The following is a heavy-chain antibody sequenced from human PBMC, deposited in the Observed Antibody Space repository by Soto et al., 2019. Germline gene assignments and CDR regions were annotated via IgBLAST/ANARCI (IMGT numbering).Heavy chain of an antibody. CDR3: ARGQGTMVRGVRTTPYWFDP. CDR2: ISAYSGNT. D-gene: IGHD3-10*01. Sequence: ASVKVSFKASGYTFTSYVISWVRQAPGQGLEWMGWISAYSGNTNYAQKLQGRVTMTTDTSTSTAYMELRSLRSDDTAVYYCARGQGTMVRGVRTTPYWFDPWGQGTLVTVSS. CDR1: GYTFTSYV. V-gene: IGHV1-18*01. J-gene: IGHJ5*02.